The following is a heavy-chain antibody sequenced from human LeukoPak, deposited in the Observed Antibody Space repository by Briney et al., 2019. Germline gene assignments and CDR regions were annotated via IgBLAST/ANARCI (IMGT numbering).Heavy chain of an antibody. J-gene: IGHJ4*02. CDR3: AKAERDSSNSPEDF. V-gene: IGHV3-48*04. CDR2: ISFSVNTK. Sequence: GGSLRLSCAASGFTFSDYSMNWVRQAPGKGLEWVSYISFSVNTKYYGDSVKGRFTISRDNAKNSLYLQMNSLKADDTAVYYCAKAERDSSNSPEDFWGRGTLVTVSS. D-gene: IGHD2-2*01. CDR1: GFTFSDYS.